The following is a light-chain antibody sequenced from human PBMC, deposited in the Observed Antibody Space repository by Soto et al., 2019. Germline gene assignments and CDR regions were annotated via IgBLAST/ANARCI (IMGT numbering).Light chain of an antibody. V-gene: IGLV1-40*01. CDR2: ANI. Sequence: VLTQPPSVSGAPGQRVTISCTGSSSNIGANYDVHWYQSLPGTAPKLLIYANINRPSGVPDRFSGSKSGTSASLAITGLQAEDEADYYCQSYDNSLSGSYVFGAGTKVTVL. CDR3: QSYDNSLSGSYV. CDR1: SSNIGANYD. J-gene: IGLJ1*01.